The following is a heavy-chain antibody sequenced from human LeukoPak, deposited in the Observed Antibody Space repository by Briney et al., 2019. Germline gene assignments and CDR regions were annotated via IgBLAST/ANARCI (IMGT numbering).Heavy chain of an antibody. Sequence: GASVKVSCKASGYTFTGYYMHWVRQAPGQGLEWMGWINPNSGGTSYAQKFQGRVTMTRDTSISTAYMELSRLRSDDTAVYYCARGSRGRADYYGSGSYFYFDYWGQGTLVTVSS. CDR2: INPNSGGT. CDR1: GYTFTGYY. D-gene: IGHD3-10*01. J-gene: IGHJ4*02. CDR3: ARGSRGRADYYGSGSYFYFDY. V-gene: IGHV1-2*02.